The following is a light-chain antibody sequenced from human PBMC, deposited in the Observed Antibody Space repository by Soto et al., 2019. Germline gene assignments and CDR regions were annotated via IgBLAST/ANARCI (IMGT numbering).Light chain of an antibody. J-gene: IGKJ1*01. Sequence: EVVMTQSPATLSVSPGERATLSCRASQSVGSNFAWYQQKPGQAPRLLIYGASTRATDIPGRFSGSGSGTEVTLTISSLQSEDFAVYYCQQYNNWPRTFGQGTKVEIK. CDR1: QSVGSN. CDR3: QQYNNWPRT. V-gene: IGKV3-15*01. CDR2: GAS.